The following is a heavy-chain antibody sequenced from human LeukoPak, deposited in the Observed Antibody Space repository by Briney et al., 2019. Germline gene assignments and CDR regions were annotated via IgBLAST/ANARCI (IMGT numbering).Heavy chain of an antibody. D-gene: IGHD2-21*01. CDR3: ARLGVSYQSAYFHP. Sequence: GESLQIFSKSPGYSFTSYWFGWVLQMPGKGLEWMGIIYPPDSHTTYSPSFQGQVTISADKSISTPYLQCGSLKASDTAMYYCARLGVSYQSAYFHPRGRGTLVTVSS. CDR2: IYPPDSHT. CDR1: GYSFTSYW. J-gene: IGHJ4*02. V-gene: IGHV5-51*01.